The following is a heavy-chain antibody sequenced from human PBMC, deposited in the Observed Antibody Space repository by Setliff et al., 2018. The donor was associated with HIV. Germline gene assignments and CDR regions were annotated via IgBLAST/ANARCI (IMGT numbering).Heavy chain of an antibody. CDR3: ARNDALGSYYRLDY. D-gene: IGHD3-10*01. CDR2: SIPIYGTP. V-gene: IGHV1-69*05. Sequence: SVKVSCKASGGSFTSFAISWVRQAPGQGLEWMGGSIPIYGTPNYAQKFQGRITISTDASTSTAYMELNSLRSEDTAVYYCARNDALGSYYRLDYWGQGTLVTVSS. CDR1: GGSFTSFA. J-gene: IGHJ4*02.